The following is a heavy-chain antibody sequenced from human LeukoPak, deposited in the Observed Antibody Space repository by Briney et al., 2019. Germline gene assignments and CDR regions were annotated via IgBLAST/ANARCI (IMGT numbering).Heavy chain of an antibody. J-gene: IGHJ6*02. CDR1: GFTSIAYA. V-gene: IGHV3-7*01. CDR3: ARVVPYYGTDV. D-gene: IGHD3-10*01. CDR2: INHNGNVN. Sequence: GGSLRLSCVGSGFTSIAYALTWARQAPGKGLEWVASINHNGNVNYYVDSVKGRFTISRDNAKNSLYLQMSNLRAEDTAVYYCARVVPYYGTDVWGQGTTVTVSS.